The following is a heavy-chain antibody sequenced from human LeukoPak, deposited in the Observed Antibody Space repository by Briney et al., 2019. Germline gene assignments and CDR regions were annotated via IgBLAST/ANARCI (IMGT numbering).Heavy chain of an antibody. CDR1: GFPVNDNY. CDR2: ISSSSSYI. V-gene: IGHV3-21*01. D-gene: IGHD6-6*01. Sequence: GGSLRLSCEASGFPVNDNYMNWVRQAPGKGLEWVSSISSSSSYIYYADSVKGRFTISRDNAKNSLYLQMNSLRAEDTAVYYCARYSSSSGPDYWGQGTLVTVSS. CDR3: ARYSSSSGPDY. J-gene: IGHJ4*02.